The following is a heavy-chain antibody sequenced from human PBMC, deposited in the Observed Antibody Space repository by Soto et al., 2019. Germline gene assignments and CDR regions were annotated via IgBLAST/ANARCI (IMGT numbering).Heavy chain of an antibody. CDR1: GGTFSSYT. D-gene: IGHD3-22*01. CDR3: ASGAGTMIVGPPLY. V-gene: IGHV1-69*02. CDR2: IIPILGIA. J-gene: IGHJ4*02. Sequence: QVQLVQSGAEVKKPGSSVKVSCKASGGTFSSYTISWVRQAPGQGLEWMGRIIPILGIANYAQKFQGRVTXXAXKXKSTAYMELSSLRSEDTAVYYCASGAGTMIVGPPLYWGQGTLVTVSS.